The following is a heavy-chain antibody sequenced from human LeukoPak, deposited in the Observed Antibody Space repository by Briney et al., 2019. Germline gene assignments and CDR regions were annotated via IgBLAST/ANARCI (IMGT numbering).Heavy chain of an antibody. Sequence: ASVKVSCKASGYTXTSYGISWVRQAPGQGLEWMGWISAYNGNTNYAQKLQGRVTMTTDTSTSTAYMELRSLRSDDTAVYYCAITYDSSAISAYWGQGSLVTVSS. J-gene: IGHJ4*02. CDR2: ISAYNGNT. CDR3: AITYDSSAISAY. V-gene: IGHV1-18*01. CDR1: GYTXTSYG. D-gene: IGHD3-22*01.